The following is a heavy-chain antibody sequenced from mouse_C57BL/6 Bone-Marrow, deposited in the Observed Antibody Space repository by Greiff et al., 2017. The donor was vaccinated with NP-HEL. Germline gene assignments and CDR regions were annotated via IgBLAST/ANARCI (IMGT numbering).Heavy chain of an antibody. CDR1: GYTFTSYW. Sequence: QVQLKQSGAELVKPGASVKMSCKASGYTFTSYWITWVKQRPGQGLEWIGDIYPGSGSTNYNEKFKSKATLTVDTSSSTAYMQLSSLTSEDSAVYYCARWDYGSSYNYWGQGTTLTVSS. D-gene: IGHD1-1*01. CDR3: ARWDYGSSYNY. V-gene: IGHV1-55*01. CDR2: IYPGSGST. J-gene: IGHJ2*01.